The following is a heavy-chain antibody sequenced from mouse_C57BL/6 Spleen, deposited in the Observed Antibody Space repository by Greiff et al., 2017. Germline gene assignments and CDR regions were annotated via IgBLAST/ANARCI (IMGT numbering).Heavy chain of an antibody. D-gene: IGHD1-1*01. V-gene: IGHV1-64*01. CDR1: GYTFTSYW. CDR3: ARSTVVGYFDY. Sequence: VKLQQPGAELVKPGASVKLSCKASGYTFTSYWMHWVKQRPGQGLEWIGMIHPNSGSTNYNEKFKSKATLTVDKSSSTAYMQLSSLTSEDSAVYCCARSTVVGYFDYWGQGTTLTVSS. J-gene: IGHJ2*01. CDR2: IHPNSGST.